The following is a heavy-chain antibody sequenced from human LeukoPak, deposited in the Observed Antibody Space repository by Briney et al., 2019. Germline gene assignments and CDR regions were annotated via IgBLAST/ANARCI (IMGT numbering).Heavy chain of an antibody. D-gene: IGHD6-6*01. V-gene: IGHV4-61*02. CDR3: ARGSIAGRTGYWFDP. CDR1: GGSITSGPYY. CDR2: ISTSGNT. Sequence: SQTLSLTCTVSGGSITSGPYYWSWIRQPAGKGLEWIGRISTSGNTDYNPSLTSRLTLSVDTSKNQFSLKLISVTAADTAVYYCARGSIAGRTGYWFDPWGQGTLVTVSS. J-gene: IGHJ5*02.